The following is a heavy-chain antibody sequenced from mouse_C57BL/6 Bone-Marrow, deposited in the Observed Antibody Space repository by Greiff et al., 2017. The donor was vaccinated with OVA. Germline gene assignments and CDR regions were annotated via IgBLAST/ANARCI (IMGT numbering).Heavy chain of an antibody. CDR2: FYPGSGSI. V-gene: IGHV1-62-2*01. J-gene: IGHJ4*01. D-gene: IGHD1-1*01. CDR3: SRHEDGSSYEAMDY. Sequence: VKLMESGAELVKPGASVKLSCKASGYTFTEYTIHWVKQRSGQGLEWIGWFYPGSGSIKYNEKFKDKAQLTADKSSSTVYIELSRFTSEDAAVYFCSRHEDGSSYEAMDYWGQGTSVTVSS. CDR1: GYTFTEYT.